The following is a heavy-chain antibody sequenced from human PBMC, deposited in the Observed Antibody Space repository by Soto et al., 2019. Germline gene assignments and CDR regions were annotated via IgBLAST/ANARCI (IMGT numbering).Heavy chain of an antibody. D-gene: IGHD3-9*01. CDR2: IISIFGTA. CDR3: ATLSTISRNLYYNGKDV. CDR1: GGTFSSYA. V-gene: IGHV1-69*13. J-gene: IGHJ6*02. Sequence: ASVKVSCKASGGTFSSYAISWVRQAPGQGLEWMGGIISIFGTANYAQKFQGRVTITADESTSTAYMELSSLRSEDTAVYYCATLSTISRNLYYNGKDVWGQVTTGTVSS.